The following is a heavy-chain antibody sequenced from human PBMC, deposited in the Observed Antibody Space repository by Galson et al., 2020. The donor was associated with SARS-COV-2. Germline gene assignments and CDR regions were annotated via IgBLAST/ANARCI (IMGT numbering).Heavy chain of an antibody. CDR3: ARQGVNMIVLVTVPGWYFDL. CDR1: GYSVSTTNY. Sequence: SETLSLTCTASGYSVSTTNYWGWVRQPPGRGLEWIGSVYPSGTTYYNPSLKSRVTISVDTSKNQFSLRLDSVTAADTALYYCARQGVNMIVLVTVPGWYFDLWGRATLVTVSS. CDR2: VYPSGTT. V-gene: IGHV4-38-2*02. J-gene: IGHJ2*01. D-gene: IGHD3-22*01.